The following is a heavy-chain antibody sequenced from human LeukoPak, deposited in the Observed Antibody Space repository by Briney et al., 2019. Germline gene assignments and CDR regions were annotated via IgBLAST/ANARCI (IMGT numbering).Heavy chain of an antibody. Sequence: GGSLRLSCAASGFTFSSYAMSWVRQAPGKGLEWVSGMSGSGASTYYADSVKGRFTISRDNSKNTLYLQLNSLSAEDTGVYYCAKDRGGMNGDPFDYWGQGTLVTVSS. CDR1: GFTFSSYA. J-gene: IGHJ4*02. CDR3: AKDRGGMNGDPFDY. CDR2: MSGSGAST. V-gene: IGHV3-23*01. D-gene: IGHD4-17*01.